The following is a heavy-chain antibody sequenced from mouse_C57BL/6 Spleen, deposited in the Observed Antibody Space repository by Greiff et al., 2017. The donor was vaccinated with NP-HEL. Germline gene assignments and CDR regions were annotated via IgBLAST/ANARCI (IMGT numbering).Heavy chain of an antibody. CDR3: ARVKGSSPYWCFDV. J-gene: IGHJ1*03. CDR1: GYTFTSYW. Sequence: QVQLQQPGAELVRPGTSVKLSCKASGYTFTSYWMHWVKQRPGQGLEWIGVIDPSDSYTNYNQKFKGKATLTVDTSSSTAYMQLSSLTSEDSAVYYCARVKGSSPYWCFDVWGTGTTVTVSA. D-gene: IGHD1-1*01. CDR2: IDPSDSYT. V-gene: IGHV1-59*01.